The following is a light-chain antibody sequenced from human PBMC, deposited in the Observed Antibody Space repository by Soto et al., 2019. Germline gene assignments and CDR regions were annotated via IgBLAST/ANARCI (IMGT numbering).Light chain of an antibody. Sequence: DIQMTQSPPSLSASVGDRVTITCRASQGISNSLAWFQQKPWKSPKSLISAASSLQNGVPSKFSGSGFGTDFTSAISSLQHEDFANYYCQQYDSYPHTLGQGTKLDIK. J-gene: IGKJ2*01. CDR3: QQYDSYPHT. CDR1: QGISNS. CDR2: AAS. V-gene: IGKV1-16*02.